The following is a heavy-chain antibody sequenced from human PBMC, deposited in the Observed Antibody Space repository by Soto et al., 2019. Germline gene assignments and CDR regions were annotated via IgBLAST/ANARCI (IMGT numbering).Heavy chain of an antibody. CDR2: SSGSGSSS. J-gene: IGHJ4*02. D-gene: IGHD6-19*01. CDR3: TKHRQWLVRNFDY. Sequence: PGGSLTLSCAASGFSFGDYAMSWVCQPPGKGLEWVSGSSGSGSSSYYTDSVKGRFTISRDNSKNMLYPQMHVLRAEDTGVYYSTKHRQWLVRNFDYWGLGTLVTVAS. CDR1: GFSFGDYA. V-gene: IGHV3-23*01.